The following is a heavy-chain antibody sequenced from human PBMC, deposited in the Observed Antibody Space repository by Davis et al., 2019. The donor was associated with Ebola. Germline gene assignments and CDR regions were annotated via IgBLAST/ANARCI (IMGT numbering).Heavy chain of an antibody. Sequence: GESLKISCAASGFTFSNYAMDWVRQAPGKGLEWVSGITSGGRTNYADSVKGRFTISRDNSKNKLYLQVNSLRAEDTAVYYCAHGGSYSNSYHDAFDIWGQGTTVTVSS. CDR2: ITSGGRT. D-gene: IGHD6-6*01. J-gene: IGHJ3*02. CDR3: AHGGSYSNSYHDAFDI. V-gene: IGHV3-23*01. CDR1: GFTFSNYA.